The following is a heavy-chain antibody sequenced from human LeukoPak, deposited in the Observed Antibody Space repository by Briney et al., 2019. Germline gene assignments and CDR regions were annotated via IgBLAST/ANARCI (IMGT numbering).Heavy chain of an antibody. CDR3: ARGPIKGQWLANYYYYGMDV. CDR2: IYYSGST. Sequence: SEALSLTRTVSGGSISSYYWSWIRQPPGKGLEWIGYIYYSGSTNYNPSLKSRVTISVDTSKNQFSLKLSSVTAADTAVYYCARGPIKGQWLANYYYYGMDVWGQGTTVTVSS. J-gene: IGHJ6*02. D-gene: IGHD6-19*01. V-gene: IGHV4-59*12. CDR1: GGSISSYY.